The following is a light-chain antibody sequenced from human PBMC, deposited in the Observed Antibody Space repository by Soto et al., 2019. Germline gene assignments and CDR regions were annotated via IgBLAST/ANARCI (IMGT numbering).Light chain of an antibody. CDR3: QQYGSSAMYT. CDR1: QSVSSSY. CDR2: GAS. J-gene: IGKJ2*01. V-gene: IGKV3-20*01. Sequence: EIVLTQSPGTLSLSPGERATLSCRASQSVSSSYLAWYQQKPGQATRLLIYGASSRATGIPDRFSGSGSGTDFTLTISRLDPDDFAVYYCQQYGSSAMYTFGQMTKLEIK.